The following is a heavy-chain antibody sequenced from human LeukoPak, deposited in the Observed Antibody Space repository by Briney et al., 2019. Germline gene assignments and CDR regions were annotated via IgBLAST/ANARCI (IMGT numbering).Heavy chain of an antibody. CDR3: AGTPTRDCSSTSCYQFDY. CDR1: GGTFSSYA. J-gene: IGHJ4*02. D-gene: IGHD2-2*01. Sequence: SVKVSCKASGGTFSSYAISWVRQAPGQGLEWMGGIIPIFGTANYAQKFQGRVTITADKSTSTAYTELSSLRSEDTAVYYCAGTPTRDCSSTSCYQFDYWGQGTLVTVSS. CDR2: IIPIFGTA. V-gene: IGHV1-69*06.